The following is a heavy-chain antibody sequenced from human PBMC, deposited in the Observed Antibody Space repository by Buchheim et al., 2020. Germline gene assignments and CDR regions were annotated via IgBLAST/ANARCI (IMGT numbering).Heavy chain of an antibody. CDR1: GGSFSGYY. V-gene: IGHV4-34*01. J-gene: IGHJ4*02. CDR2: INHSGST. Sequence: QVQLQQWGAGLLKPSETLSLTCAVYGGSFSGYYWSWIRQPPGKGLEWIGEINHSGSTNYNPSLKSRVTISVDTSKNQFSLKLGSVTAADTAVYYCASQGKGGYYGSGSWSSWGQGTL. CDR3: ASQGKGGYYGSGSWSS. D-gene: IGHD3-10*01.